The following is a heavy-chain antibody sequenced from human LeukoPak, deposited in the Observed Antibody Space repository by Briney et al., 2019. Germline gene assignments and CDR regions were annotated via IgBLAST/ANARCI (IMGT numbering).Heavy chain of an antibody. Sequence: ASVKVSCKASGYTFTNYYMHWVRQAPGQGLEWMGIINTSGATTRYGQKFKGRVTATRDTSTSTVYMEMSSLNSEDTAVYYCARGLESSGWYGMDVWGQGTTIIVSS. D-gene: IGHD6-19*01. CDR3: ARGLESSGWYGMDV. J-gene: IGHJ6*02. V-gene: IGHV1-46*01. CDR1: GYTFTNYY. CDR2: INTSGATT.